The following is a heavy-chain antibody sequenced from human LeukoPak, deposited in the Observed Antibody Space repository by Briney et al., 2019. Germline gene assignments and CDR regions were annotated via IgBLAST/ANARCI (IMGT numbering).Heavy chain of an antibody. D-gene: IGHD2-8*01. CDR1: GGSFSDYY. J-gene: IGHJ4*02. CDR2: IVHSGRS. V-gene: IGHV4-34*12. CDR3: ARGIVLMHYASFDY. Sequence: PSETLSLTCVVSGGSFSDYYWTWIRQSPGRGLEWIAEIVHSGRSNYSPSLKSRATLSVDTSKNQFSLRLTSVTAADTAVYYCARGIVLMHYASFDYWGQGSLVTVSS.